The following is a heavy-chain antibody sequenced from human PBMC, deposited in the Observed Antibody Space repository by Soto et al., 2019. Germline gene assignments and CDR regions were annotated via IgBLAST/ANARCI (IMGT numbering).Heavy chain of an antibody. D-gene: IGHD5-18*01. V-gene: IGHV4-30-4*01. CDR2: ISYSGTT. CDR3: ARGRGYSYGLDP. Sequence: SETLSLTCTVSGDSISSNNNYWSWIRQPPGEGLVWIVFISYSGTTSYSPSLKSRVAISLDTSKNQFSLSLSSVTAADTAVYYCARGRGYSYGLDPWGQGTLVTVSS. J-gene: IGHJ5*02. CDR1: GDSISSNNNY.